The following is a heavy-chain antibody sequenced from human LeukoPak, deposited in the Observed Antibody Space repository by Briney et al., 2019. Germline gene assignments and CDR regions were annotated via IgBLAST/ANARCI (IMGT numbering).Heavy chain of an antibody. J-gene: IGHJ4*02. CDR2: INPNSGGT. D-gene: IGHD1-26*01. Sequence: ASVKVSCKASGYTFTGYYMHWVRQAPGQGLEWMGWINPNSGGTNYAQKFQGRVTITRDTSISTAYMELSRLRSDDTAVYYCARDQGGSFLFDYWGQGTLVTVSS. CDR1: GYTFTGYY. V-gene: IGHV1-2*02. CDR3: ARDQGGSFLFDY.